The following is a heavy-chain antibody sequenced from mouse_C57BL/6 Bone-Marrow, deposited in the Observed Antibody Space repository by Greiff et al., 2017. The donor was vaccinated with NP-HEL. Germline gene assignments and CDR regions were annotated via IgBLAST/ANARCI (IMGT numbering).Heavy chain of an antibody. Sequence: VQLQQSGPGLVQPSQCLSITCTVSGFSLTSSGVHWVRQSPGKGLEWLGVIWSGGSTDYNAAFISRLSISKDNSKSQVFVKMNSLQADDTAIYYCARRPMDYWGQGTSVTVSS. CDR1: GFSLTSSG. V-gene: IGHV2-2*01. CDR3: ARRPMDY. J-gene: IGHJ4*01. CDR2: IWSGGST.